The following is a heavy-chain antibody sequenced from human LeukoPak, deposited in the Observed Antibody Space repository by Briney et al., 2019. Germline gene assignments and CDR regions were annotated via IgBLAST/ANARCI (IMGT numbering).Heavy chain of an antibody. CDR2: INPDSGFT. V-gene: IGHV1-2*02. CDR1: GYTFTDDY. CDR3: APSPEAYTSNWNV. Sequence: ASVTVSCKPSGYTFTDDYMHWVRQAPGQGVELMGWINPDSGFTNYAQKFQGRVTITRDTSISTAYLEVRRLRSDDTAVYYCAPSPEAYTSNWNVWGQGTLVTVSS. J-gene: IGHJ4*02. D-gene: IGHD1-1*01.